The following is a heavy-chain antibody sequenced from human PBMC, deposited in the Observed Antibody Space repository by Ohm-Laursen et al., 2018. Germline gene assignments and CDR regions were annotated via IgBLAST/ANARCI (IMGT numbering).Heavy chain of an antibody. CDR3: ARSGNSDHSPLGY. J-gene: IGHJ4*02. Sequence: SLRLSCAASGFTVSDKFISWVRQAPGKGLVWVSHINSDGSNTNYADSVKGRFTISRDNAKNTLYLQMNSLRGDDTSIYYCARSGNSDHSPLGYWGQGTLVTVSS. CDR1: GFTVSDKF. D-gene: IGHD5-12*01. CDR2: INSDGSNT. V-gene: IGHV3-74*01.